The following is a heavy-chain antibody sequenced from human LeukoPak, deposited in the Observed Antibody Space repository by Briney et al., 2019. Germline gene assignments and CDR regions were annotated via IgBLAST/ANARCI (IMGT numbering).Heavy chain of an antibody. J-gene: IGHJ4*02. Sequence: QPGRSLRLSCAASGFTFSSYGMHWVRQAPGKGLEWVAVIWYDGSNKYYADSVKGRFTISRDNSKNTLYLQMNSLRAEDTAVYYCAREVVDTAMATCGLDYWGQGTLVTVSS. V-gene: IGHV3-33*01. CDR1: GFTFSSYG. CDR2: IWYDGSNK. CDR3: AREVVDTAMATCGLDY. D-gene: IGHD5-18*01.